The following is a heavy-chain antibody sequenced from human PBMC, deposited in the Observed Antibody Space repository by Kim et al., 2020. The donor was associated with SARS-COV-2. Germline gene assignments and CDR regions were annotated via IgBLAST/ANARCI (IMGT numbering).Heavy chain of an antibody. V-gene: IGHV3-23*01. CDR2: ISGSGGST. Sequence: GGSLRLSCAASGFTFSNYAMTWVRQVPGKGLEWVSAISGSGGSTYYADSVKGRYTISRDNSKNTLYLQMNSLRAEDTAVYYCAKDEVTMVRGVMPIWGQGTLVTVSS. CDR3: AKDEVTMVRGVMPI. D-gene: IGHD3-10*01. J-gene: IGHJ4*02. CDR1: GFTFSNYA.